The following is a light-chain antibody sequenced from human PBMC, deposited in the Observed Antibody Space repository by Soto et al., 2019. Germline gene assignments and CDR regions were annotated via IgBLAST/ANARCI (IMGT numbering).Light chain of an antibody. J-gene: IGLJ1*01. CDR1: SSDVGGYNY. CDR2: EVS. Sequence: QSALTQPASVSGSPGQSITISCTGTSSDVGGYNYVSWYQQHPGKAPKLMIYEVSNRPSGVSNRFSGSKSGNTASLTISGLQAEEEADYYCSSYTSSSTRFYVFGTGTKVTVL. V-gene: IGLV2-14*01. CDR3: SSYTSSSTRFYV.